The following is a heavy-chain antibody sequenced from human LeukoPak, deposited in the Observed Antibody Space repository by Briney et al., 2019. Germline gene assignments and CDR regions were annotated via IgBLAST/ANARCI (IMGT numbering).Heavy chain of an antibody. Sequence: PGGSLRLSGAASGFTFSSYSMNWVRQAPGKGLEWVSYISSSSSTIYYADSVKGRFTISRDNAKNSLYLQMNSLRAEDTAVYYCAKGWGRYCSSTSCYTFDYWGQGTLVTVSS. J-gene: IGHJ4*02. CDR2: ISSSSSTI. CDR1: GFTFSSYS. D-gene: IGHD2-2*02. CDR3: AKGWGRYCSSTSCYTFDY. V-gene: IGHV3-48*01.